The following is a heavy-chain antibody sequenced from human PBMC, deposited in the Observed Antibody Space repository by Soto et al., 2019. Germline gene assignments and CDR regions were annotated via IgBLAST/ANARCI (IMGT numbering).Heavy chain of an antibody. CDR1: GFCFDEYG. CDR3: ARDHRWGYEYGDYGDS. V-gene: IGHV3-20*04. CDR2: INRHGDST. J-gene: IGHJ4*02. Sequence: EVYLVESGGGVVRPGGSLRLSCAASGFCFDEYGMSWVRQGPGKGLEWVSGINRHGDSTGYADSVKGRFTISRDNAKNSLYLEMNGLRAEDTAFYYCARDHRWGYEYGDYGDSWGQGTLVTVSS. D-gene: IGHD4-17*01.